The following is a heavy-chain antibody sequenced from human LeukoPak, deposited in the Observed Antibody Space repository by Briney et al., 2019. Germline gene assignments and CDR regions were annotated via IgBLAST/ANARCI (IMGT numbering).Heavy chain of an antibody. CDR2: MNPNSGNT. CDR1: GYTFTSYD. D-gene: IGHD5-18*01. J-gene: IGHJ4*02. V-gene: IGHV1-8*01. CDR3: ARDRFGGYSYGFYVYYFDY. Sequence: ASVKVSCTASGYTFTSYDINWVRQATGQGLEWMGWMNPNSGNTGYAQKFQGRVTMTRNTSISTAYMELSSLRSEDTAVYYCARDRFGGYSYGFYVYYFDYWGQGTLVTVSS.